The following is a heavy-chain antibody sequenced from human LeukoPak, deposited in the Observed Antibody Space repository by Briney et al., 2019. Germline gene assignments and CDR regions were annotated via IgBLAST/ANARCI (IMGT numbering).Heavy chain of an antibody. D-gene: IGHD3-10*01. CDR1: GFTFSSYE. J-gene: IGHJ4*02. V-gene: IGHV3-48*03. CDR2: ISSSGSTI. Sequence: TGGSLRLSCAASGFTFSSYEMNWVRQAPGKGLEWVSYISSSGSTIYYADSVKGRFTISRDNAKNSLYLQMNSLRAEDTAVYYCARERVSGSSSLYFDCWGQGALVTVSS. CDR3: ARERVSGSSSLYFDC.